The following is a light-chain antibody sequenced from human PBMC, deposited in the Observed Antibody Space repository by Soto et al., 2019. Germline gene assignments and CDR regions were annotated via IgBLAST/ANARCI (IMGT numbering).Light chain of an antibody. CDR1: QSISSW. Sequence: DIQMTQSPSTLSASVGDRVTITSRASQSISSWLAWYQQKPGKAPKLLIYDASSLESGVPSRFSGSGSGTEFTLTNSSLQPDHFASYYGQQYNSYSPTFGPGTKVHI. CDR2: DAS. J-gene: IGKJ3*01. CDR3: QQYNSYSPT. V-gene: IGKV1-5*01.